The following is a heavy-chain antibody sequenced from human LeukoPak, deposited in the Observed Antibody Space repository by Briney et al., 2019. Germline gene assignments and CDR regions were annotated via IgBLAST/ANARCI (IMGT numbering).Heavy chain of an antibody. Sequence: SVKVSCKASGGTFSSYAISGVRQAPGQGLEWMGGIIPIFGTANYAQEFQGRVTITADESTSTAYMVLSSLRSEDTAVSYCARDSSPVGYDDSSGYYYYWGQGTLVTVSS. J-gene: IGHJ4*02. D-gene: IGHD3-22*01. CDR3: ARDSSPVGYDDSSGYYYY. CDR2: IIPIFGTA. CDR1: GGTFSSYA. V-gene: IGHV1-69*13.